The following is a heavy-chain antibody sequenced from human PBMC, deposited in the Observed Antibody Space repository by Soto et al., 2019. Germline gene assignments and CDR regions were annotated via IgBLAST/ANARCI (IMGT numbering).Heavy chain of an antibody. Sequence: EALNISCKGSGYSFTSYWIGWVRQMPGKGLEWMGIIYPGDSDTRYSPSFQGQVTISADKSISTAYLQWSSLKASDTAMYYCARQTTGENYYYYGMDVWGQGTTVTVSS. D-gene: IGHD4-4*01. CDR3: ARQTTGENYYYYGMDV. J-gene: IGHJ6*02. CDR2: IYPGDSDT. CDR1: GYSFTSYW. V-gene: IGHV5-51*01.